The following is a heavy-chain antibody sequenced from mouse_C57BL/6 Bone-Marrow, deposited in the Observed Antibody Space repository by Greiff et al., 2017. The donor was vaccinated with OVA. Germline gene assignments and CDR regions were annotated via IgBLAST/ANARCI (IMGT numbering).Heavy chain of an antibody. CDR3: AVAQYYDV. CDR1: GYTFTSYG. CDR2: IYPRSGNT. D-gene: IGHD1-1*01. Sequence: VMLVQSGAELVRPGASVKLSCKASGYTFTSYGISWVKQSTGQGLEWIGEIYPRSGNTHYNEKFKGKATLTADKSSSTAYMELRSLTSEDSAVYFCAVAQYYDVWGTGTTVTVSS. V-gene: IGHV1-81*01. J-gene: IGHJ1*03.